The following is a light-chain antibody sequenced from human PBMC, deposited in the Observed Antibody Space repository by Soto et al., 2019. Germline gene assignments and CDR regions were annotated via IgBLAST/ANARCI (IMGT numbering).Light chain of an antibody. Sequence: QSVLTQPASVSGSPGQSITISCTGTSSDIGGYDSVSWFQQHPGKAPELLIYEVSNRPSGLSNRFSGSKSGNTASLTISGLQAEDEADYYCSSYTRTSTVVFGGGTKLTVL. V-gene: IGLV2-14*01. CDR2: EVS. CDR3: SSYTRTSTVV. J-gene: IGLJ2*01. CDR1: SSDIGGYDS.